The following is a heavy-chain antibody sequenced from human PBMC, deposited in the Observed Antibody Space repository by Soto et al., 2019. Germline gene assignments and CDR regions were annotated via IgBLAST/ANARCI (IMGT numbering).Heavy chain of an antibody. V-gene: IGHV3-33*01. Sequence: QVQLVESGGGVVQPGRSLRLSCAASGFTFSSYGMHWVRQAPGKGLEWVAVIWYDGSNKYYADSVKGRFTISRDNSKNTLYLQMNSLRAEDTAVHYCARDSSGYYPYGMDVWGQGTTVTVSS. D-gene: IGHD3-22*01. CDR1: GFTFSSYG. CDR2: IWYDGSNK. J-gene: IGHJ6*02. CDR3: ARDSSGYYPYGMDV.